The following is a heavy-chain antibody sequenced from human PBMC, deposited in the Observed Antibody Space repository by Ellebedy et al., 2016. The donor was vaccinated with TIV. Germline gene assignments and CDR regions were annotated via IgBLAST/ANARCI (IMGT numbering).Heavy chain of an antibody. V-gene: IGHV3-74*01. CDR3: ASMGFGIAAAQQYYGMDV. Sequence: PGGSLRLSCAASGFTFSSYWMHWVRQAPGKGLVWVSRINSDGSSTSYADSVKGRFTISRDNAKNTLYLQMNSLRAEDTAVYYCASMGFGIAAAQQYYGMDVWGQGTTVTVSS. D-gene: IGHD6-13*01. CDR1: GFTFSSYW. J-gene: IGHJ6*02. CDR2: INSDGSST.